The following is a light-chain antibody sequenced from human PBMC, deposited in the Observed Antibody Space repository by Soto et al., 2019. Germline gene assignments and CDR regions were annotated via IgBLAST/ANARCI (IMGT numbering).Light chain of an antibody. J-gene: IGKJ1*01. V-gene: IGKV1-5*03. CDR1: QTISSW. Sequence: DIQMTQSPSTLSGSVGDRVTITCRAIQTISSWLAWYQQEPGKAPKLLIYKASSLESGVPSRFSGSGSGTEFTLTISSLQPDDFATYYCQQYNTYSPRNPFGQGTKVDIK. CDR2: KAS. CDR3: QQYNTYSPRNP.